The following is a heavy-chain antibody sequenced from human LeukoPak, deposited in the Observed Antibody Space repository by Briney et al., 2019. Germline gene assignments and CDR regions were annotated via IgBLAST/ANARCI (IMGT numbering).Heavy chain of an antibody. CDR1: GFTFSSYG. D-gene: IGHD3-3*01. Sequence: PGGSLRLSCAASGFTFSSYGMHWVRQAPGKGLEWVAFIRYDGSNKYYADSVKGRFTISRDDSTNTLYLHMSNVKTEDTAVYYCAKHIYGVVSIQQWGQGTLVTVSS. CDR2: IRYDGSNK. J-gene: IGHJ1*01. V-gene: IGHV3-30*02. CDR3: AKHIYGVVSIQQ.